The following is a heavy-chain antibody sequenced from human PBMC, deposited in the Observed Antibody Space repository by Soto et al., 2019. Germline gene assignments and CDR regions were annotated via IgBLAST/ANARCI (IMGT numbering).Heavy chain of an antibody. V-gene: IGHV3-23*04. D-gene: IGHD1-26*01. J-gene: IGHJ4*02. CDR3: VSGSYYETLFDY. Sequence: EVQLVESGGGLVQPGGSLRLSCAASTFTFSSYAMSWVRQAPGKGLEWVSAICGSGGSTYYADSVKGRFTISRDNSKNTLYLQMNSLRAEDTAVYYCVSGSYYETLFDYWGQGTLVTVSS. CDR1: TFTFSSYA. CDR2: ICGSGGST.